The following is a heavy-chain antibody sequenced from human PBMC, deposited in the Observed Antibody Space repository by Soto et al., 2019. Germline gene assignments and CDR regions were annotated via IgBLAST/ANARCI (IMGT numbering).Heavy chain of an antibody. Sequence: LSLTCTVSGGSISSSSYYWGWIRQPPGKGLEWIGNVYYGGSTYYNPSLKSRVTISVDTSKNQFSLKLSSVTAADTAVYYCARALDEYYDSSGYYKYFDYWGQGTLVTVSS. CDR3: ARALDEYYDSSGYYKYFDY. CDR1: GGSISSSSYY. V-gene: IGHV4-39*07. CDR2: VYYGGST. J-gene: IGHJ4*02. D-gene: IGHD3-22*01.